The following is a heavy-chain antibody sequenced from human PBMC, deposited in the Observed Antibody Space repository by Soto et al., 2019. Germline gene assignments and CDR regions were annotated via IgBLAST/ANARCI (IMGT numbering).Heavy chain of an antibody. J-gene: IGHJ4*02. D-gene: IGHD6-19*01. CDR2: ISSSSSYI. Sequence: GGSLRLSCAASGFNFSSYSMNWVRQAPGKGLEWVSSISSSSSYIYYADSVKGRFTISRDNAKNSLYLQMNSLRAEDTAVYYCARDVIISSGWYSPPSYFDYWGQGTLVTV. V-gene: IGHV3-21*01. CDR3: ARDVIISSGWYSPPSYFDY. CDR1: GFNFSSYS.